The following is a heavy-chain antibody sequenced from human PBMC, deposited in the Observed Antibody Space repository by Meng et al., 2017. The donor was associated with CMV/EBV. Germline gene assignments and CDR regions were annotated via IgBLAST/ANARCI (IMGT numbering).Heavy chain of an antibody. J-gene: IGHJ6*02. Sequence: GESLKISCAASGFTFSSYAMSWVRQAPGKGLEWVSAISGSGGSTYYADSVKGRFTISRDNSKNTLYLQMNSLRAEDTAVYYCARDVGYYYGMDVWGQGTTVTVSS. V-gene: IGHV3-23*01. CDR3: ARDVGYYYGMDV. CDR2: ISGSGGST. CDR1: GFTFSSYA.